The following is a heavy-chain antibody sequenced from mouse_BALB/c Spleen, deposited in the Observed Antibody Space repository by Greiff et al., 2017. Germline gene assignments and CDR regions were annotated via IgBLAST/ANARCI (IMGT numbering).Heavy chain of an antibody. V-gene: IGHV1-54*01. J-gene: IGHJ4*01. CDR2: INPGSGGT. Sequence: VKLMESGAELVRPGTSVKVSCKASGYAFTNYLIEWVKQRPGQGLEWIGVINPGSGGTNYNEKFKGKATLTADKSSSTAYMQLSSLTSDDSAVYFCARGGYYDYDDYAMDYWGQGTSVTVSS. CDR1: GYAFTNYL. D-gene: IGHD2-4*01. CDR3: ARGGYYDYDDYAMDY.